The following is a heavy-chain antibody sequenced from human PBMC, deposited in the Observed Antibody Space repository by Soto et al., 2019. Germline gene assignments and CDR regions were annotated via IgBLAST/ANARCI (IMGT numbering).Heavy chain of an antibody. CDR3: ARLDVVXVAATPRNIYYYDGMDV. Sequence: ESLKIPRKGSGYSFTSYWNSRGRQMPGEGLGWMGSIDPSDSYTNFSPSFQGHVTISADKSISTAYLQWSSLKASDTAMYYCARLDVVXVAATPRNIYYYDGMDVWGQGTTVTVSS. CDR2: IDPSDSYT. V-gene: IGHV5-10-1*01. CDR1: GYSFTSYW. J-gene: IGHJ6*02. D-gene: IGHD2-15*01.